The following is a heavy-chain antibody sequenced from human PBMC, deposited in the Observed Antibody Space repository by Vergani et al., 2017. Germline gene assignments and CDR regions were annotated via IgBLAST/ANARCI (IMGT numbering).Heavy chain of an antibody. CDR3: ARDRDLYCRSTTSCHNWFDP. Sequence: QLQLQESGPGLVTPSETLSLTCTVSGGSISKNNNYWGWIRLTPGKGLEWIGSISYSGNTLHNPSLKSRVTISVDTSNNQFSLRMTSLTAADTAIYYCARDRDLYCRSTTSCHNWFDPWGQGSLVTVSS. D-gene: IGHD2/OR15-2a*01. CDR1: GGSISKNNNY. V-gene: IGHV4-39*07. J-gene: IGHJ5*02. CDR2: ISYSGNT.